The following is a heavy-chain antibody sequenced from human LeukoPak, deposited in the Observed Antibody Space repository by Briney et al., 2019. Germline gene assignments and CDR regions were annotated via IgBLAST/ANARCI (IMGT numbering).Heavy chain of an antibody. V-gene: IGHV3-23*01. J-gene: IGHJ5*02. CDR2: ISGSGGST. CDR3: AKSWKYGDFVLLGSGNWFDP. Sequence: PGGSLRLSCAASGFTFSSYAMSWVRQAPGKGLEWVSAISGSGGSTYYADSVKGRFTISRDNSKNTLYLQMNSLRAEDTAVYYCAKSWKYGDFVLLGSGNWFDPWAREPWSPSPQ. D-gene: IGHD4-17*01. CDR1: GFTFSSYA.